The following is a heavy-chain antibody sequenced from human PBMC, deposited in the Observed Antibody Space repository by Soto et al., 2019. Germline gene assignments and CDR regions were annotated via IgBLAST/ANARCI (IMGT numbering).Heavy chain of an antibody. CDR1: GFTFSSYW. V-gene: IGHV3-7*01. Sequence: GGSLRLSCAASGFTFSSYWMSWVRQAPGKGLEWVANIKQDGSEKYYVDSVKGRFTISRDNAKNSLYLQMNSLRAEDTAVYYCARVDILTGWDWLAGYYYMDVWGKGTTVTVSS. J-gene: IGHJ6*03. CDR2: IKQDGSEK. CDR3: ARVDILTGWDWLAGYYYMDV. D-gene: IGHD3-9*01.